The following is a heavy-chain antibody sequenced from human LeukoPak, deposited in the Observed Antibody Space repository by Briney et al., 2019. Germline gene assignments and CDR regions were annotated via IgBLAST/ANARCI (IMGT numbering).Heavy chain of an antibody. CDR2: INHSGST. CDR3: ARGRGGYRLRYFDWFDY. CDR1: GGSLSGYY. Sequence: PSETLSLTCAVYGGSLSGYYWSWIRQPPGKGLEWIGEINHSGSTNYNPSLKSRVTISVDTSKNQFSLKLSSVTAADTAVYYCARGRGGYRLRYFDWFDYWGQGTLVTVSS. V-gene: IGHV4-34*01. J-gene: IGHJ4*02. D-gene: IGHD3-9*01.